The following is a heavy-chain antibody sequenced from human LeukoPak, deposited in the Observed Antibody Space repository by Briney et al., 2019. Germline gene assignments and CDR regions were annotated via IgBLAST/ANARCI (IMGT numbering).Heavy chain of an antibody. CDR2: ISAYNGNT. Sequence: GASVKVSCKASGYTFTSYGISWVRQAPGQGLEWMGWISAYNGNTNYAQKLQGRVTMTTDTSTSTAYMELRSLRSDDTAVYYCARVCDSRDHTYYYGMDVWGQGTTVTVSS. CDR1: GYTFTSYG. CDR3: ARVCDSRDHTYYYGMDV. D-gene: IGHD3-22*01. J-gene: IGHJ6*02. V-gene: IGHV1-18*01.